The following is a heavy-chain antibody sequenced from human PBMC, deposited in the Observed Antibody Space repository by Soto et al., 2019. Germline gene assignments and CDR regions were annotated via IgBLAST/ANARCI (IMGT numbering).Heavy chain of an antibody. CDR1: GGSISSGDYY. D-gene: IGHD3-3*01. CDR3: ARESRYYDFWSGYYATPDWFDP. J-gene: IGHJ5*02. CDR2: IYYSGRT. V-gene: IGHV4-30-4*01. Sequence: SETLSLTCTVSGGSISSGDYYWSWIRQPPGKGLEWIGYIYYSGRTYYNPSLKSRVTISVDTSKNEFSLKLSSVTAADTAVYYCARESRYYDFWSGYYATPDWFDPWGQGTLVTVSS.